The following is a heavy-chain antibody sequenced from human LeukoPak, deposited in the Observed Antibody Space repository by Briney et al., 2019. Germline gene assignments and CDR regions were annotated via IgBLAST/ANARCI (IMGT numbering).Heavy chain of an antibody. D-gene: IGHD6-19*01. V-gene: IGHV3-43*01. CDR2: ISWDGGST. J-gene: IGHJ4*02. Sequence: PGGSLRLSCAASGFTFDDYTMHWVRQAPGKGLEWVSLISWDGGSTYYADSVKGRFTISRDNAKKSLYLQMNSLRAEDTAVYYCARGFDNLGSGWYSYWGQGTLVTVSS. CDR1: GFTFDDYT. CDR3: ARGFDNLGSGWYSY.